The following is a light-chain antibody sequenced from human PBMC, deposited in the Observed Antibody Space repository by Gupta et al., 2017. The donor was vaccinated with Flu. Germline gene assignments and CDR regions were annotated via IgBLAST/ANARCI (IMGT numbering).Light chain of an antibody. J-gene: IGKJ4*01. CDR2: GAS. Sequence: EIVLTQFAGTLSLSPGERATPSCRASQSVSSSYLAWYQQKPGQAPRLLIYGASSRATGIPDRFSGSGSGTDFALTISRLEPEDFAVYYCQQYGSSPLTFGGGTKVEIK. V-gene: IGKV3-20*01. CDR1: QSVSSSY. CDR3: QQYGSSPLT.